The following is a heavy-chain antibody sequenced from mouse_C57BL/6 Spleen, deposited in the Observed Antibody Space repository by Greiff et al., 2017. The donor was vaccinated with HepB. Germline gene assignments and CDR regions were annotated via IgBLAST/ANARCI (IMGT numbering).Heavy chain of an antibody. CDR2: IDPSDSYT. J-gene: IGHJ2*01. V-gene: IGHV1-59*01. CDR3: AREDDPSYYFDY. D-gene: IGHD2-3*01. Sequence: VQLQQPGAELVRPGTSVKLSCKASGYTFTSYWMHWVKQRPGQGLEWIGVIDPSDSYTNYNQKFKGKATLTVDTSSSTAYMQLSSLTSEDSAVYYCAREDDPSYYFDYWGQGTTLTVSS. CDR1: GYTFTSYW.